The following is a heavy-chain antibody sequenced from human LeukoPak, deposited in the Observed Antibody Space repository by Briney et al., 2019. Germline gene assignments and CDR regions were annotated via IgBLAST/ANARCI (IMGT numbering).Heavy chain of an antibody. Sequence: GGSLRLSCAASGFTFSSYAMHWVRQAPGKGLEWVAVISYDGSNKYYADSVKGRFTISRDNSKNTLYLQVNSLRAEDTAVYYCARDGPGAVTTAMGYYYYMDVWGKGTTVTVSS. D-gene: IGHD4-17*01. V-gene: IGHV3-30*04. CDR2: ISYDGSNK. CDR3: ARDGPGAVTTAMGYYYYMDV. J-gene: IGHJ6*03. CDR1: GFTFSSYA.